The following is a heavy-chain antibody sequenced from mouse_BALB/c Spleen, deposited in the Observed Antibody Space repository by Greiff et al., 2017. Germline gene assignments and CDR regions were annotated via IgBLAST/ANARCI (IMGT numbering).Heavy chain of an antibody. CDR1: GDSITSGY. D-gene: IGHD1-1*01. CDR2: ISYSGST. J-gene: IGHJ1*01. Sequence: EVKLVESGPSLVKPSQTLSLTCSVTGDSITSGYWNWIRKFPGNKLEYMGYISYSGSTYYNPSLKSRISITRDTSKNQYYLQLNSVTTEDTATYYCARYPNYYGSSLWYFDVWGAGTTVTVSS. V-gene: IGHV3-8*02. CDR3: ARYPNYYGSSLWYFDV.